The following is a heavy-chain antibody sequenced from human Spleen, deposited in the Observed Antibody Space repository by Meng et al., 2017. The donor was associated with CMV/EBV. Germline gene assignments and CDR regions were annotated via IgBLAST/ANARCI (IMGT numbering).Heavy chain of an antibody. J-gene: IGHJ4*02. V-gene: IGHV3-23*01. CDR3: AKGGYSSTWVFDS. D-gene: IGHD6-13*01. Sequence: ASGFSFGSYVVTWVSQAPGKRRDGVSTLASDDGSTYYPNSARDRFTISRDNSRNTIYLHMNSLSAEDTAVYYCAKGGYSSTWVFDSWGQGTLVTVSS. CDR2: LASDDGST. CDR1: GFSFGSYV.